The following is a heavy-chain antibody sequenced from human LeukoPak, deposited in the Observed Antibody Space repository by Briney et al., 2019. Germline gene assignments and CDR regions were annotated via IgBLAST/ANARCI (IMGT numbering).Heavy chain of an antibody. CDR2: IYNSGST. CDR3: VRDRELHY. CDR1: GGSISIYY. D-gene: IGHD1-7*01. V-gene: IGHV4-59*01. J-gene: IGHJ4*02. Sequence: SSETLSLTCTVSGGSISIYYWGWVRQPPGKGLEWIRYIYNSGSTTYNPSLKSRATISVDTSKNQFSLKLTSMTAADTAFYYCVRDRELHYWGQGILVTVSS.